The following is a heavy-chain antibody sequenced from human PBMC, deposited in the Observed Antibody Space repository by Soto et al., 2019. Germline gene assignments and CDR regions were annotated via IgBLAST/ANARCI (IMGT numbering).Heavy chain of an antibody. D-gene: IGHD2-15*01. Sequence: QVTLKESGPVLVKPTETLTLTCTVSGFSLSNARMGVSWIRQPPGKALEWLAHIFSNDEKSYSTSLKSRLTIPKDTSQSPVVLTMTNMDPVDTATYYCARVRGIYCSGGSCYSVGWFDPWGQGTLVTVSS. J-gene: IGHJ5*02. CDR3: ARVRGIYCSGGSCYSVGWFDP. V-gene: IGHV2-26*01. CDR1: GFSLSNARMG. CDR2: IFSNDEK.